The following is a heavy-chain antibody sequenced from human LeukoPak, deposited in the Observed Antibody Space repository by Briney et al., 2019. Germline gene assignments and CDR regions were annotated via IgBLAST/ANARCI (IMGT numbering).Heavy chain of an antibody. Sequence: GGSLRLSCAASGFTFSRYNMNWVRQAPGKGLEWVSSISTSSSYIYYADSVKGRFTISRDNAKNSLYLQMNSLRAEDTAVYYCARVHTLPVAGTLPDYWGQGTLVTVSS. D-gene: IGHD6-19*01. V-gene: IGHV3-21*01. CDR1: GFTFSRYN. CDR2: ISTSSSYI. CDR3: ARVHTLPVAGTLPDY. J-gene: IGHJ4*02.